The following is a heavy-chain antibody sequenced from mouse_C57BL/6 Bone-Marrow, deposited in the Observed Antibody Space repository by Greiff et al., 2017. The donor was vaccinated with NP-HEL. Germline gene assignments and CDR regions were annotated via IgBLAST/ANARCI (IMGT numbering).Heavy chain of an antibody. CDR1: GFTFSSYA. CDR3: TRDSTVVEGGYYLDY. D-gene: IGHD1-1*01. V-gene: IGHV5-9-1*02. Sequence: EVKVVESGEGLVKPGGSLKLSCAASGFTFSSYAMSWVRQTPEKRLEWVAYISSGGDYIYYADTVQGRFTISRDNARNTLYLQMSSLKSEDTAMYYCTRDSTVVEGGYYLDYWGQGTTLTVSS. CDR2: ISSGGDYI. J-gene: IGHJ2*01.